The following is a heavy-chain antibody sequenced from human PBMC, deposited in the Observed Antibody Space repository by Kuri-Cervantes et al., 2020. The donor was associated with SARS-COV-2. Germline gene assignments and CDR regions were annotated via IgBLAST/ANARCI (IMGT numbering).Heavy chain of an antibody. V-gene: IGHV3-23*01. CDR2: ISGSGGST. J-gene: IGHJ3*02. D-gene: IGHD3-16*01. Sequence: GGCLRLACAASGFTFSSYAMGWVRQAPGKGLEGGSAISGSGGSTYYADSVKGRFTISRDNSKNTLYLQMNSLRAEDTAVNSCAKDGGIWGQGTMVTVSS. CDR3: AKDGGI. CDR1: GFTFSSYA.